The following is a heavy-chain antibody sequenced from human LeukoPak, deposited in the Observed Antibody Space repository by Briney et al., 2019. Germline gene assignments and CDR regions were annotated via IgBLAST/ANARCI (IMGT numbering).Heavy chain of an antibody. Sequence: GGSLRLSCAASGFTFRSYDMHWVRQATGKGLVWVSAIGTAGDTYYPGSVKGRFTISTENAKNSLYLQMNSLRAGDTAVYYCARGTVTTGYYFDYWGQGTLVTVSS. CDR3: ARGTVTTGYYFDY. D-gene: IGHD4-17*01. V-gene: IGHV3-13*01. J-gene: IGHJ4*02. CDR2: IGTAGDT. CDR1: GFTFRSYD.